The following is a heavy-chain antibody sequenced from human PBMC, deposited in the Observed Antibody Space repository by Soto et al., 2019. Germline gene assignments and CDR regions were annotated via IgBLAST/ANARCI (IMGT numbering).Heavy chain of an antibody. Sequence: WGSLRLSCAASGLIFSDVWMTWVRQAPGKGLEWVGRIKTKPDDGTIDYAAPVRGRFTISRDDSKNTLYLQMTSLTPDDTGVYYCTTSNLGVDFWGPGTLVTVSS. CDR1: GLIFSDVW. D-gene: IGHD1-1*01. CDR3: TTSNLGVDF. V-gene: IGHV3-15*01. CDR2: IKTKPDDGTI. J-gene: IGHJ4*02.